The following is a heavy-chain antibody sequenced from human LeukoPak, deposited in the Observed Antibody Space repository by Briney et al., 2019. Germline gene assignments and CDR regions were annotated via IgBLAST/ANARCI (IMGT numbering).Heavy chain of an antibody. Sequence: VASVKVSCKASGYSFTKYGIGWVRQAPGQGPEWMGWIRADKGNTIYAQKFRGRVTMTTATSTSTAYMELKSLRSDDTAVYYCARGVNSERVVPATPAIYNNYYMDVWGRGTTVTISS. CDR1: GYSFTKYG. CDR3: ARGVNSERVVPATPAIYNNYYMDV. V-gene: IGHV1-18*01. CDR2: IRADKGNT. J-gene: IGHJ6*03. D-gene: IGHD2-15*01.